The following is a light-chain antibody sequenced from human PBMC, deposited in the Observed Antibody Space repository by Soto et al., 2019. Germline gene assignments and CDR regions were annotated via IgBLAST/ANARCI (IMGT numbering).Light chain of an antibody. CDR3: QQYNSYSGT. J-gene: IGKJ1*01. CDR1: QSVSSSY. CDR2: GAS. Sequence: EIVLTQSPGTLSLSPGEIATLSCSASQSVSSSYLAWYRQKPGQAPRLLIYGASSRATGIPDRFSGSGSGTDFTLTISRLEPEDFATYYCQQYNSYSGTFGQGTKVDIK. V-gene: IGKV3-20*01.